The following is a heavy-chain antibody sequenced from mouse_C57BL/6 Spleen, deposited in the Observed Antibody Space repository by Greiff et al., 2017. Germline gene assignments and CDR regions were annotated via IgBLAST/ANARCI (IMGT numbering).Heavy chain of an antibody. J-gene: IGHJ2*01. CDR2: IYPSDSET. CDR3: ASKGNFLFDD. V-gene: IGHV1-61*01. D-gene: IGHD2-1*01. CDR1: GYTFTSYW. Sequence: VQLQQPGAELVRPGSSVKLSCKASGYTFTSYWMDWVKQRPGQGLEWIGNIYPSDSETHYNQKFKDKATLTVDKSSSTAYMQLSSLTSEDSAVYYCASKGNFLFDDWGQGTTLTVSS.